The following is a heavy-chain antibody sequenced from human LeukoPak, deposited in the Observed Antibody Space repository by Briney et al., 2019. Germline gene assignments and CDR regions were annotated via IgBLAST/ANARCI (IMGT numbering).Heavy chain of an antibody. CDR2: IGGSGGST. Sequence: GGSLRLSCEASGFTFSSYAMSGVRQAPGKGLGWVSAIGGSGGSTYYADSVKGRFTISRDNSKNTLYLQMNSLRAEDTAVYYCAKYSYYDSSGSPYFDYWGQGTLVTVSS. CDR1: GFTFSSYA. CDR3: AKYSYYDSSGSPYFDY. D-gene: IGHD3-22*01. V-gene: IGHV3-23*01. J-gene: IGHJ4*02.